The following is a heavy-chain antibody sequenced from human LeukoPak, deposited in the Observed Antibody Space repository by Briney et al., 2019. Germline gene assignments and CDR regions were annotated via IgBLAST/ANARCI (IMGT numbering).Heavy chain of an antibody. CDR2: IRYDGSNK. CDR3: AKAGYYDFWSGYSDLDY. Sequence: GGSLSLSCAASGFTFSSYGMHWVRQAPGKGLEWVAFIRYDGSNKYYADSVKGRFTISRDNSKNTLYLQMNSLRAEDTAVYYCAKAGYYDFWSGYSDLDYWGQGTLVTVSS. V-gene: IGHV3-30*02. J-gene: IGHJ4*02. D-gene: IGHD3-3*01. CDR1: GFTFSSYG.